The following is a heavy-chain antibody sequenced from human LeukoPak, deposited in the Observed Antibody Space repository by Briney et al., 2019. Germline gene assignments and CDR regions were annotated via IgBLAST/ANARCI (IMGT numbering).Heavy chain of an antibody. J-gene: IGHJ1*01. V-gene: IGHV3-30-3*01. Sequence: GGSLRLSCAASGFTFSSYWMSWVRQAPGKGLEWVAVISYDGSNKYYTDSVKGRFTISRDNSKNTLYLQMNSLRAEDTAVYYCARSPSGVPTTVVTDEYFQHWGQGTLVTVSS. D-gene: IGHD4-23*01. CDR3: ARSPSGVPTTVVTDEYFQH. CDR2: ISYDGSNK. CDR1: GFTFSSYW.